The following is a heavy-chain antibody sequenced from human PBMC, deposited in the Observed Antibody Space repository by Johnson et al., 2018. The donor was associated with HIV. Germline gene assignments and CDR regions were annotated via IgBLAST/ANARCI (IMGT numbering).Heavy chain of an antibody. CDR3: ARSPYSSGWYNGFQWAFDI. D-gene: IGHD6-13*01. V-gene: IGHV3-74*03. Sequence: VQLVESGGGLVQPGGSLRLSCAASGFIFRNYWMHWVRQAPGKGLVWVARIYSDGSDTAYADSVKGRFTISRDNAKKTLYLQMNSLRAEDTAVYYCARSPYSSGWYNGFQWAFDIWGQGTMVTVSS. CDR2: IYSDGSDT. J-gene: IGHJ3*02. CDR1: GFIFRNYW.